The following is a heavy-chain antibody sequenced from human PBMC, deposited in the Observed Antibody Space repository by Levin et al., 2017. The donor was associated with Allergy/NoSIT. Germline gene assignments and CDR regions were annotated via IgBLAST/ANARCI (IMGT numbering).Heavy chain of an antibody. Sequence: SQTLSLTCTVSGGSISSSSYYWGWIRQPPGKGLEWIGSIYYSGSTYYNPSLKSRVTISVDTSKNQFSLKLSSVTAADTAVYYCARLRSTSRDFAFDIWGQGTMVTVSS. V-gene: IGHV4-39*01. D-gene: IGHD2-2*01. CDR1: GGSISSSSYY. CDR3: ARLRSTSRDFAFDI. CDR2: IYYSGST. J-gene: IGHJ3*02.